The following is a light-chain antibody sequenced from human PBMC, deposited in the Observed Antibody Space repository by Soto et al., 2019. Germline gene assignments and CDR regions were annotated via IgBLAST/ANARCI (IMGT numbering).Light chain of an antibody. J-gene: IGLJ3*02. Sequence: QSALTQPPSASGSPGQSVTISCTGTSSDVGGYNYVSWYQQHPGKAPKLIIYEVSKWPSGVPDRFSGSKSGNTASLTVSGLQVEDEADYYCSSYAGSDNWVFGGGTQLTVL. CDR1: SSDVGGYNY. CDR2: EVS. V-gene: IGLV2-8*01. CDR3: SSYAGSDNWV.